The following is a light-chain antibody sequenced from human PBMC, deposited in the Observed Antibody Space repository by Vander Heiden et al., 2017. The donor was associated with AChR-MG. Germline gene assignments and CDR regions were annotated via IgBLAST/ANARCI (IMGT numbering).Light chain of an antibody. V-gene: IGLV2-11*01. CDR3: CSYAGTYWV. CDR2: DVS. CDR1: SSDVGGYKY. Sequence: QSALTQPRSVSGSPGQSVPISCTGTSSDVGGYKYVSWYQQHPGKAPKLMIYDVSNRPSGVPDRFSGSKSGNTASLTISGLQAEDDADYYCCSYAGTYWVFGGGTKLTVL. J-gene: IGLJ3*02.